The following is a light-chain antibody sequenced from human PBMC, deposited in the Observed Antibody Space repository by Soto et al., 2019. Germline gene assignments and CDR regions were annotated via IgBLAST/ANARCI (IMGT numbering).Light chain of an antibody. CDR3: MIWHNDAYV. V-gene: IGLV5-45*03. CDR1: SGISVGTYR. Sequence: QPVLTQPSSLSASPGASASLTCTLRSGISVGTYRIFWYRQKPGSPPQYLLRLKSDSDEQQDSAVSSRFSGSKDGSANAGILLISGLQSEDEADYYCMIWHNDAYVFETGTKLTVL. J-gene: IGLJ1*01. CDR2: LKSDSDE.